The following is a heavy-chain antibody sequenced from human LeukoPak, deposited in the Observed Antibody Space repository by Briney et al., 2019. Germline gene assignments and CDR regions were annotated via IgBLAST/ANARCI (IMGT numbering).Heavy chain of an antibody. J-gene: IGHJ4*02. CDR1: GFTFSGYA. D-gene: IGHD6-19*01. CDR3: AKPNCGWYGIFDY. Sequence: GGSLRLSCAASGFTFSGYAMSWVRQAPGKGLEWVSAISGSGGSTYYADSVKGRFTISRDNSKNTLYLQMNSLRAEDTAVYYCAKPNCGWYGIFDYWGQGTLVTVSS. V-gene: IGHV3-23*01. CDR2: ISGSGGST.